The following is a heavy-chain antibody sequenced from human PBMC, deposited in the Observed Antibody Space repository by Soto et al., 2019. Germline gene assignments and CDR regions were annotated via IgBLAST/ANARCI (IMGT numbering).Heavy chain of an antibody. J-gene: IGHJ4*02. CDR1: RYTFTSYA. CDR2: ISASGGAT. V-gene: IGHV3-23*01. D-gene: IGHD3-10*01. Sequence: PCGSPRLSCVASRYTFTSYAMSWVRQDPGKGLEWVAAISASGGATIHADSVKGRLTISRDNSKNTLYLQMNSLRAEDTAVYYCAKDVGGRSLLRGAFDYWGQGTQLTVSS. CDR3: AKDVGGRSLLRGAFDY.